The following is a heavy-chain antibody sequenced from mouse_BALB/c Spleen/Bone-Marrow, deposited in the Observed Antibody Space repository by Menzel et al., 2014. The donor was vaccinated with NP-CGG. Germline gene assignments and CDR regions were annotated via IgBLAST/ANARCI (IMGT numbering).Heavy chain of an antibody. CDR2: IRNKANGHTT. CDR3: ARDINDGYYWYFDV. J-gene: IGHJ1*01. D-gene: IGHD2-3*01. V-gene: IGHV7-3*02. Sequence: EVMLVESGGGLVQPGGSLRLSCATSGVTFTDYYMSWVRQPPGKALEWLGFIRNKANGHTTEYSASVKGRFTISRDNSQSILYLQINTLRAEDSATYYCARDINDGYYWYFDVWGAGTTVTVSS. CDR1: GVTFTDYY.